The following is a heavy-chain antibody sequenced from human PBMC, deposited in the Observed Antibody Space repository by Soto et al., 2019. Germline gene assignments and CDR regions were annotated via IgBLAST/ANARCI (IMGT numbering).Heavy chain of an antibody. CDR1: GYLISSGYY. CDR3: SRDLSSGYYSYYFDY. V-gene: IGHV4-38-2*02. J-gene: IGHJ4*02. Sequence: PSETLSLTCSVSGYLISSGYYWGWVRQTPGKGLEWLGSIDYSGKTYKNPSLKSRVSASVDLSQNQFSLNLRSVTAADTAVYFCSRDLSSGYYSYYFDYWGQGTLVAVSS. CDR2: IDYSGKT. D-gene: IGHD3-22*01.